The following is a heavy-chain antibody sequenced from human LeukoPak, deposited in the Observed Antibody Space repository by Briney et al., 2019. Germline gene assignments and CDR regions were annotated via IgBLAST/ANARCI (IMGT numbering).Heavy chain of an antibody. CDR3: ASTYYDSSGYMTLSAFDY. J-gene: IGHJ4*02. CDR1: GCTFSSYA. V-gene: IGHV1-69*05. Sequence: SVKVSCKASGCTFSSYAISWVRQAPGQGLEWMGRIIPIFGKANYAQKFQGRVTITTDESTSTAYMELSSLRSEDTAVYYCASTYYDSSGYMTLSAFDYWGQGTLVTVSS. D-gene: IGHD3-22*01. CDR2: IIPIFGKA.